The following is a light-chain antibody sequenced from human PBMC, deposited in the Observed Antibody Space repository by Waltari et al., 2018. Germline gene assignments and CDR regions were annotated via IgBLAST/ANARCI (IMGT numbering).Light chain of an antibody. Sequence: SCMASHGFNWYLAWYQQRPGQAPRLLIYYASNRATGIPARFSGSESETDFTLTISSLEPEDSAVYYCQQRRNWPLTFGGGTKVEIK. CDR2: YAS. J-gene: IGKJ4*01. CDR1: HGFNWY. CDR3: QQRRNWPLT. V-gene: IGKV3-11*01.